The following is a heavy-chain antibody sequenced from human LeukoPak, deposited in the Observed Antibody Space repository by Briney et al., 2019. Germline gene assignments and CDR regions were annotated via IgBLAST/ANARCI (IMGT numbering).Heavy chain of an antibody. CDR1: GLNITKYW. CDR2: MSPDGSDI. D-gene: IGHD2-2*01. V-gene: IGHV3-7*04. J-gene: IGHJ4*02. Sequence: PGGSLRLSCAVSGLNITKYWMSWVRQAPGKRLEWVANMSPDGSDIQCLDSVRDRFTVSRDNARNSLYLEMNRLRVEDTAIYYCVRGSSSNWGQGTLVTVSS. CDR3: VRGSSSN.